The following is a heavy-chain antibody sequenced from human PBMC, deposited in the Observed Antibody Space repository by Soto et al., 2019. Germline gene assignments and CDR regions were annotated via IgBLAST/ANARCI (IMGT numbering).Heavy chain of an antibody. CDR1: GGTFSSYA. J-gene: IGHJ6*02. CDR2: IIPIFGTA. Sequence: GASVKVSCKASGGTFSSYAISWVRQAPGQGLEWMGGIIPIFGTANYAQKFQGRVTITADESTSTAYMELSSLRSEDTAVYYCAAVFRFLEWLYYYYGMAVWGQGNTVTVSS. CDR3: AAVFRFLEWLYYYYGMAV. V-gene: IGHV1-69*13. D-gene: IGHD3-3*01.